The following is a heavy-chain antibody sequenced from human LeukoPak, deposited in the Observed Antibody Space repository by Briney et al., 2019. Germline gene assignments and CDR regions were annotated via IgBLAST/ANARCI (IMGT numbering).Heavy chain of an antibody. V-gene: IGHV3-7*01. J-gene: IGHJ4*02. CDR1: GFTFSSYW. CDR3: ARDRWGYSYGGD. D-gene: IGHD5-18*01. CDR2: IKEDGSEK. Sequence: GGSLRLSCAASGFTFSSYWMSWVRQAPGKGLEWVANIKEDGSEKYYVDSVKGRFTIPRDNARNSLYLQMNSLRAEDTAVYYCARDRWGYSYGGDWGQGTLVTVSS.